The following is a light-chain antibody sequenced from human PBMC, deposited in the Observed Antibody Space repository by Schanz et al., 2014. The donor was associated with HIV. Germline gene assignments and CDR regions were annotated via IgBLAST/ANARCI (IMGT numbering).Light chain of an antibody. CDR1: SSNIGTGFD. CDR2: ANT. V-gene: IGLV1-44*01. J-gene: IGLJ2*01. Sequence: QSVLTQPPSASGTPGQRVTISCSGSSSNIGTGFDVHWYQFLPGTPPKVLIYANTHRPSGVPDRFSGSKSGTSASLDITGLQAEDEGDYFCATWDISLNGPVFGGGTKLTVL. CDR3: ATWDISLNGPV.